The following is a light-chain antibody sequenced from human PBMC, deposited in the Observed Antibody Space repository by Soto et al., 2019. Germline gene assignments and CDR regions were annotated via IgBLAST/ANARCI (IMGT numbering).Light chain of an antibody. J-gene: IGKJ4*01. Sequence: IQLTQSPSSLSASVGDRVTITCRASQGISSYLAWYQQKPGKAPKLLIYAASTLQSGVPSRFSGSGSGTEFTLNISSLQPEDFATYYCPQLNSYPLTFGGGTKVEIK. CDR1: QGISSY. CDR2: AAS. V-gene: IGKV1-9*01. CDR3: PQLNSYPLT.